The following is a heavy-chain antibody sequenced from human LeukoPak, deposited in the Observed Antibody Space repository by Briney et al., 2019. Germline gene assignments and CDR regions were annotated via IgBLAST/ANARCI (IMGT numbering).Heavy chain of an antibody. J-gene: IGHJ4*02. CDR1: GFSFDDYA. V-gene: IGHV3-43*02. CDR3: AKEIYRDAFVSSSGY. D-gene: IGHD6-6*01. Sequence: GGSLRLSCVASGFSFDDYAMHWVRQVPGKGLEWVSLISGDGGKTYYADSVKGRFTISRDNSTNSLYLQMNSLRTDDTAFYYCAKEIYRDAFVSSSGYWGLGTLVTVSS. CDR2: ISGDGGKT.